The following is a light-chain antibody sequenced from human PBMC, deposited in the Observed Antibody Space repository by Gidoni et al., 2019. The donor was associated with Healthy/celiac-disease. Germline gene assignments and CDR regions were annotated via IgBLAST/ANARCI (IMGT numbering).Light chain of an antibody. Sequence: EIVLTQSPGTLSLSPGERATLSCRASQSVSSSYLAWYQQKPGQAPRLLIYGASSSATGIPDRFSGSGSGTDFTLTIIRLEPEDFAVYYCQQYGSSPGTFGQGTKVEIK. CDR1: QSVSSSY. CDR2: GAS. J-gene: IGKJ1*01. V-gene: IGKV3-20*01. CDR3: QQYGSSPGT.